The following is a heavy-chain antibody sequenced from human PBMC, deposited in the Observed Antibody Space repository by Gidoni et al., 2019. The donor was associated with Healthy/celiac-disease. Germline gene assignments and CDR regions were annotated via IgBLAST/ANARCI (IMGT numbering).Heavy chain of an antibody. Sequence: EVQLVESGGGLVQPGGSLRLSCAASGFTFSSYSMNLFRQAPGKGLEWVSYISSSSSTIYYADSVKGRFTISRDNAKNSLYLQMNSLRDEDTAVYYCAREGLTRSYYDYVWGSSPEIDYWGQGTLVTVSS. D-gene: IGHD3-16*01. CDR2: ISSSSSTI. V-gene: IGHV3-48*02. CDR1: GFTFSSYS. CDR3: AREGLTRSYYDYVWGSSPEIDY. J-gene: IGHJ4*02.